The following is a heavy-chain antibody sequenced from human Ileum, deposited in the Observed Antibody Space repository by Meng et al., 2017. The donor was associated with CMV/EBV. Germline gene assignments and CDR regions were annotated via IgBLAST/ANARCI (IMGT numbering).Heavy chain of an antibody. CDR3: ARDPCNSGFDP. CDR1: GFTLSSYW. CDR2: INSDGTST. J-gene: IGHJ5*02. Sequence: GGSLRLSWAASGFTLSSYWLHWVRQAPGKGLVWVSRINSDGTSTSYADSVKGRFTISRDNAKNTLYLQMNSLRVEDTAVYYCARDPCNSGFDPWGQGTLVTVSS. V-gene: IGHV3-74*01. D-gene: IGHD4-23*01.